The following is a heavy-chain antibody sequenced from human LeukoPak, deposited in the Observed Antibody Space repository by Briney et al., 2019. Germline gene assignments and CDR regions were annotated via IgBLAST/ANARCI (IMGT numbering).Heavy chain of an antibody. J-gene: IGHJ5*02. CDR1: GGSFSGYY. V-gene: IGHV4-34*01. Sequence: SETLSLTCAVYGGSFSGYYWNWIRQPPGKGLEWIGEINHSGSTNYNPSLKSRVTISVDTSKNQFSLKLNSVTAADTAVYHCASGSGSYNWFDPWGQGTLVTVSS. CDR3: ASGSGSYNWFDP. CDR2: INHSGST. D-gene: IGHD1-26*01.